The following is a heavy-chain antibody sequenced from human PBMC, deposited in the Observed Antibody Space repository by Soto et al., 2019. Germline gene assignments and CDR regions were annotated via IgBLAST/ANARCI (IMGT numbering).Heavy chain of an antibody. Sequence: QVQLVQSGAEVKKPESSVKVSCKAPGGTFSTYAISWVRQAPGQGLEWMGGIIPMFGTANYAQRFQDRVTITAAESTNTVYMELSSLRSAATAAYLCACGIQLGLRRIHDGYSGWGQGTLVTVSS. V-gene: IGHV1-69*12. CDR2: IIPMFGTA. CDR1: GGTFSTYA. CDR3: ACGIQLGLRRIHDGYSG. D-gene: IGHD5-12*01. J-gene: IGHJ4*02.